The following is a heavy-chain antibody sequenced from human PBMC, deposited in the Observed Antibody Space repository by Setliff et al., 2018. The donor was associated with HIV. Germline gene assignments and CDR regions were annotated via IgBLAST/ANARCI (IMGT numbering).Heavy chain of an antibody. CDR2: IYYSGTT. Sequence: SDTLSLTCTVSGGSISRSSYYWGWIRQPPGKGLEWIASIYYSGTTFYNPPLKSRFTIFVDTSKNQFSLRLSSVTAADTAVYYCARHGSNWFDPWGQGTLVTVSS. CDR3: ARHGSNWFDP. D-gene: IGHD3-10*01. V-gene: IGHV4-39*01. J-gene: IGHJ5*02. CDR1: GGSISRSSYY.